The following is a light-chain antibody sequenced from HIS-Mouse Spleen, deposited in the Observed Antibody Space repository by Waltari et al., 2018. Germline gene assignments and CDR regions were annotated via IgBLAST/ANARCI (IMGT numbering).Light chain of an antibody. V-gene: IGLV1-47*01. CDR2: RNN. CDR1: SSNLGRNY. Sequence: QSVLTKPPSASGTPGQRVTIPCSGSSSNLGRNYVYWYQQLPGTAPKLLIYRNNQRPSGVPDRFSGSKSGTSASLAISGLRSEDEADYYCAAWDDSLSGYVFGTGTKVTVL. CDR3: AAWDDSLSGYV. J-gene: IGLJ1*01.